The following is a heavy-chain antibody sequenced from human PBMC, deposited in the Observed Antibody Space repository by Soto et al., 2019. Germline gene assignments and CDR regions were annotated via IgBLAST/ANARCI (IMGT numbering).Heavy chain of an antibody. J-gene: IGHJ6*02. CDR2: IIPIFGTA. CDR1: GGTFSSYA. D-gene: IGHD6-19*01. Sequence: EASVPGSCKASGGTFSSYAISWVRQAPGQGLEWMGGIIPIFGTANYAQKCQGRVTITADESTSTAYMELSSLRSEDTAVYYCAIAVAGRGRSWGYYYGMDVWGQETTVTVSS. CDR3: AIAVAGRGRSWGYYYGMDV. V-gene: IGHV1-69*13.